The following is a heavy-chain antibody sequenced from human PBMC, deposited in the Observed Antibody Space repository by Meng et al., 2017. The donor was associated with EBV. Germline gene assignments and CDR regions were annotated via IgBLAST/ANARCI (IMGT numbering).Heavy chain of an antibody. CDR1: GGSISSSSYY. J-gene: IGHJ4*02. V-gene: IGHV4-39*07. CDR3: ARSSPVRFGELSN. Sequence: QVQLQESGPGLVKPSETLSLTCTVSGGSISSSSYYWGWIRQPPGKGLEWIGSIYYSGSTYYNPSLKSRVTISVDTSKSQFSLKLSSVTAADTAVYYCARSSPVRFGELSNWGQGTLVTVAS. CDR2: IYYSGST. D-gene: IGHD3-10*01.